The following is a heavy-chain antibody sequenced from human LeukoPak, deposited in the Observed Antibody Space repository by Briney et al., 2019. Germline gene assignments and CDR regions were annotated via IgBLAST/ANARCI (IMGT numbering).Heavy chain of an antibody. V-gene: IGHV3-30*02. Sequence: PGGSLRLSCAASGFTFSSYGMHWVRQAPGKGLAWVAFIRYDGSNKYYADSVKGRFTISRDNSKNTLYLQMNSLRAEDTAVYYCAKDFGVGDQTDYWGQGTLVTVSS. D-gene: IGHD3-3*01. CDR1: GFTFSSYG. CDR3: AKDFGVGDQTDY. CDR2: IRYDGSNK. J-gene: IGHJ4*02.